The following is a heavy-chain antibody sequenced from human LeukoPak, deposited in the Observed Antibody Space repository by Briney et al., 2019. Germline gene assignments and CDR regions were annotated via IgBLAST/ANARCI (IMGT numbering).Heavy chain of an antibody. CDR1: GFTFSSYS. CDR3: ASWGGDMDV. V-gene: IGHV3-21*01. Sequence: EGSLRLSCAASGFTFSSYSMNWVRQAPGKGLEWVSSISSRSSYIYYADSVKGRFTISRDNAKNSLFLQMNSLRAEDTAVYYCASWGGDMDVWGQGTTVTVSS. CDR2: ISSRSSYI. J-gene: IGHJ6*02. D-gene: IGHD3-10*01.